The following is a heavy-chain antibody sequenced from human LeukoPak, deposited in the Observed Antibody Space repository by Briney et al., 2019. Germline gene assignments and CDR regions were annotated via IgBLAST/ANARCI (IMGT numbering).Heavy chain of an antibody. D-gene: IGHD6-19*01. V-gene: IGHV1-2*02. CDR1: GYTFSAYY. CDR3: ARDLGVSSGWSYGALDV. Sequence: ASVKVSCKASGYTFSAYYMYWVRQAPGQGLEWMGWINPKSGGTKYAQKFQGRVTMTRDTSVSTVYMELSRLRSDDTAVYYCARDLGVSSGWSYGALDVWGQETMVSVSS. CDR2: INPKSGGT. J-gene: IGHJ3*01.